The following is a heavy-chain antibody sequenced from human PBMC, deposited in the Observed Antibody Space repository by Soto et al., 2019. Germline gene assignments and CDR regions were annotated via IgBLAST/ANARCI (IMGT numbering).Heavy chain of an antibody. D-gene: IGHD3-3*01. CDR3: ARDNDVWTGYFSVN. CDR2: ISGYNGDTNT. Sequence: QVQLVQSAAEVRKPGASVKVSCKASGYIFTNYAISWVRQAPGQGPEWMGWISGYNGDTNTHYSQKFQGRVTMTTDMSTTTAYMELRSLRSDDTAVYYCARDNDVWTGYFSVNWGQGTLVAVSS. CDR1: GYIFTNYA. V-gene: IGHV1-18*01. J-gene: IGHJ4*02.